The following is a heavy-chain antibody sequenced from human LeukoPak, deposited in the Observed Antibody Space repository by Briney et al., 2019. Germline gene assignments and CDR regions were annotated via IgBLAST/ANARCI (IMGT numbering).Heavy chain of an antibody. D-gene: IGHD3-10*01. J-gene: IGHJ4*02. Sequence: SETLSLTWTVSGGFISSYYWTWIRQPAGKGLEWIGYIYSSETTNYNPSLKSRVTISTDTSKNQSSLRLISVTAADTAVYYCARAGDYYNGRWDYWGQGHLVTVSS. CDR3: ARAGDYYNGRWDY. V-gene: IGHV4-59*08. CDR2: IYSSETT. CDR1: GGFISSYY.